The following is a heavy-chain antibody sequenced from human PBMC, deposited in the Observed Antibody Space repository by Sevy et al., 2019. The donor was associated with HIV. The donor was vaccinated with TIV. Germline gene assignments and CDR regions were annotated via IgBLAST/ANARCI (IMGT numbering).Heavy chain of an antibody. J-gene: IGHJ4*02. D-gene: IGHD3-22*01. Sequence: ASVKVSCKSSGYTFTTYDINWVRQATGQGLEWMGWMNPNSGNTGYAQKFQGRVTMTSNTSISTAYMELSSLRSEYTAVYYCARIDSSGYMGNFDYWGQGTLVTVSS. CDR1: GYTFTTYD. CDR2: MNPNSGNT. V-gene: IGHV1-8*01. CDR3: ARIDSSGYMGNFDY.